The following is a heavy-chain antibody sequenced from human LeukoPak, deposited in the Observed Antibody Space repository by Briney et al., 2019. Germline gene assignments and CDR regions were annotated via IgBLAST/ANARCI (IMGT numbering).Heavy chain of an antibody. J-gene: IGHJ5*02. V-gene: IGHV1-18*01. Sequence: VASVKVSCKASGYTFTSYGISWVRQAPGQGLEWMGWISAYNGNTNYAQKLQGRVTMTTDTSTSTAYMELRSLRSDDTAVYYCARGRYYDFWSGYYHNWFDPWGQGTLVTVSS. CDR3: ARGRYYDFWSGYYHNWFDP. CDR1: GYTFTSYG. CDR2: ISAYNGNT. D-gene: IGHD3-3*01.